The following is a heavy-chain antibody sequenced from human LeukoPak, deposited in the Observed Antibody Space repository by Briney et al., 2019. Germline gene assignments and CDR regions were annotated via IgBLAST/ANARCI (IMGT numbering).Heavy chain of an antibody. V-gene: IGHV3-23*01. D-gene: IGHD1-14*01. CDR2: IFKTGDTA. J-gene: IGHJ4*02. CDR3: ARGEGESPGTIDY. Sequence: SGGSLRLSCAASGFTFSDYAMSWVRQAPGKGLEWVSTIFKTGDTAHYADIVRGRFTTSRDNTKNTLYLQMSSLRPEDTAVYYCARGEGESPGTIDYWGQGTLVTVSS. CDR1: GFTFSDYA.